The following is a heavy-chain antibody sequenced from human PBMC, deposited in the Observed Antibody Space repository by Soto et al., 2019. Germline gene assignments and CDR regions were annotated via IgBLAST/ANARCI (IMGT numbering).Heavy chain of an antibody. CDR3: ARDLHDYGDWYFDL. CDR1: GGSISSGNDS. Sequence: QLRLQESGSGLVKPSQTLSLTCAVSGGSISSGNDSWRWIRHPPGEGLEWIGYIFHSGGPYYNPSLKSRVTISVDRSKNQFSLRLSSVTAADTAVYYCARDLHDYGDWYFDLWGRGTLVTVSS. CDR2: IFHSGGP. D-gene: IGHD4-17*01. J-gene: IGHJ2*01. V-gene: IGHV4-30-2*01.